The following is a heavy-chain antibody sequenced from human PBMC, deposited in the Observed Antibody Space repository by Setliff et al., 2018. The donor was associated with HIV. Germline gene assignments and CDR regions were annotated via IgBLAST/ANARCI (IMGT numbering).Heavy chain of an antibody. CDR3: ARMIVVEPADMRGDFAYFALDV. Sequence: KPSETLSLTCAVSGDSISSSNWWTWVRQPPGKGLEWIAEIYHNGNTNYNPSLERRVIISVDKSKNQVSLNLRSVTAADTAVYYCARMIVVEPADMRGDFAYFALDVWGRGTAVTVSS. CDR2: IYHNGNT. D-gene: IGHD2-2*01. J-gene: IGHJ6*02. CDR1: GDSISSSNW. V-gene: IGHV4-4*02.